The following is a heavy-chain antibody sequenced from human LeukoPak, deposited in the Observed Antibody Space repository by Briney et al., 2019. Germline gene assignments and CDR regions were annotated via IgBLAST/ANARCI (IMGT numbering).Heavy chain of an antibody. Sequence: SETLSLTCAVSGDSFSSHYWTWIRQPPGRGLEWIGYISYIGTTNYNPSLKSRVTISIDTSKNQFSLKLSSVTTADTAVYYCARDLVTVAKGFDIWGLGTMVSVSS. J-gene: IGHJ3*02. D-gene: IGHD4-17*01. CDR2: ISYIGTT. CDR3: ARDLVTVAKGFDI. CDR1: GDSFSSHY. V-gene: IGHV4-59*11.